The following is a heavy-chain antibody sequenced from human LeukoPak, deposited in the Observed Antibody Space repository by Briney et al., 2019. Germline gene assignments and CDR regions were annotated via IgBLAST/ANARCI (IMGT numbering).Heavy chain of an antibody. V-gene: IGHV1-2*02. D-gene: IGHD4-11*01. CDR2: INPNSGGT. CDR3: ATLQYKSHAFDI. CDR1: GYTFTGYY. J-gene: IGHJ3*02. Sequence: ASVKVSCKASGYTFTGYYMHWVRQAPGQGLEWMGWINPNSGGTIYAQKFQGRVTMTEDTSTDTAYMELSSLRSEDTAVYYCATLQYKSHAFDIWGQGTMVTVSS.